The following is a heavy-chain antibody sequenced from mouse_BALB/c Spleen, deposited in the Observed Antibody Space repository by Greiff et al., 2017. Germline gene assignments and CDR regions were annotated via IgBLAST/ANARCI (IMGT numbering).Heavy chain of an antibody. CDR3: ARALYGNFWFAF. D-gene: IGHD2-1*01. J-gene: IGHJ3*01. Sequence: QVQLQQSGAELVRPGTSVKVSCKASGYAFTNYLIEWVKQRPGQGLEWIGVINPGSGGTNYNEKFKGKATLTADKSSSTAYMQLSSLTSDDSAGYFCARALYGNFWFAFWGDGTLVTVSA. V-gene: IGHV1-54*01. CDR1: GYAFTNYL. CDR2: INPGSGGT.